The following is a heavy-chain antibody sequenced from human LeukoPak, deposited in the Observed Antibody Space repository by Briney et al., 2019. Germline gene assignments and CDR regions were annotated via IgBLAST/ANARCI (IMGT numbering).Heavy chain of an antibody. J-gene: IGHJ6*03. D-gene: IGHD4-11*01. CDR3: ARVVSEYSNPPSPYYYYYYYMDV. Sequence: PSGTLSLTCAVSGGSISSSNWWSWVRQPPGKGLEWIGYIYHSGSTYYNPSLKSRLTISVDTSKNQFSLKLSSVTAADTAVYYCARVVSEYSNPPSPYYYYYYYMDVWGKGTTVTVPS. CDR1: GGSISSSNW. V-gene: IGHV4-4*02. CDR2: IYHSGST.